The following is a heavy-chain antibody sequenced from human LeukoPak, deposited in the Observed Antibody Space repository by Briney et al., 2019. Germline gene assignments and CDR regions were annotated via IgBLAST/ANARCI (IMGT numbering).Heavy chain of an antibody. V-gene: IGHV4-34*01. CDR3: ARDMWQQFDWFDP. CDR1: GGSFSGYY. J-gene: IGHJ5*02. Sequence: SETLSLTCAVYGGSFSGYYWSWIRQPPGKGLEWIGEINHSGSTNYNPSLKSRVTISVDTSKNQFSLKLSSVTAADTAVYYCARDMWQQFDWFDPWGQGTLVTVSS. CDR2: INHSGST. D-gene: IGHD6-13*01.